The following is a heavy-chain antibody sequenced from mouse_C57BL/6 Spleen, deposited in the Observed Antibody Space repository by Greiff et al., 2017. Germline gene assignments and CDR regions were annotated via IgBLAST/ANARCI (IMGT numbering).Heavy chain of an antibody. CDR3: ARGSRGNSFDY. CDR1: GFTFSDYY. Sequence: DVMLVASEGGLVQPGSSMKLSCTASGFTFSDYYMAWVRQVPEKGLEWVANINYDGSSTYYLDSLKSRFIISRDNAKNILYLQMSSLKSEDTATYYCARGSRGNSFDYWGQGTTLTVSS. J-gene: IGHJ2*01. CDR2: INYDGSST. V-gene: IGHV5-16*01.